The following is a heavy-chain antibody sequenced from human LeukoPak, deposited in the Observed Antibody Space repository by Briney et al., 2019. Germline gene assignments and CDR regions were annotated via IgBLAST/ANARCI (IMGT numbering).Heavy chain of an antibody. D-gene: IGHD3-10*01. J-gene: IGHJ3*01. V-gene: IGHV3-43*01. CDR3: TRDIEHLGSGHYAFGY. CDR2: FSWDGGTT. CDR1: GFAFEDYT. Sequence: PGGSLRLSCAASGFAFEDYTMHWVRQTPGKGLEWVSLFSWDGGTTHYADFVKGRFTVTRDNSKNSLHLQLNSLTIEDTALYYCTRDIEHLGSGHYAFGYWGQGTMVTVSS.